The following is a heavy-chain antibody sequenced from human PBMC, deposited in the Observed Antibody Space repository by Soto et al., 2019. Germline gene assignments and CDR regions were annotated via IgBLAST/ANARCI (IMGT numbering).Heavy chain of an antibody. CDR2: IYYSGST. CDR1: GGSISSSSYY. Sequence: QLQLQESGPGLVKPSETLSLTCTVSGGSISSSSYYWGWIRQPPGKGLEWIGSIYYSGSTYYNPSLKSRVPISVDTSKNQFSLKLSSVTAADTAVYYCARQIRGYYDSSGYYATDAFDIWGQGTMVTVSS. CDR3: ARQIRGYYDSSGYYATDAFDI. J-gene: IGHJ3*02. D-gene: IGHD3-22*01. V-gene: IGHV4-39*01.